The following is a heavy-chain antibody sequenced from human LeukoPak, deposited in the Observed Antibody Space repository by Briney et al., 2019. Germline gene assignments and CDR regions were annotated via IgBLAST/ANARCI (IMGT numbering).Heavy chain of an antibody. D-gene: IGHD6-13*01. CDR3: ARVSRLATAGTDDYFDY. CDR1: GGSFSGYY. V-gene: IGHV4-34*01. J-gene: IGHJ4*02. CDR2: INHSGST. Sequence: SETLSLTCAVYGGSFSGYYWSWIRQPPGKGLEWIGEINHSGSTNYNPSLKSRVTISVDTSKNQFSLQLNSVTPEDTAVYYCARVSRLATAGTDDYFDYWGQGTLVTVSS.